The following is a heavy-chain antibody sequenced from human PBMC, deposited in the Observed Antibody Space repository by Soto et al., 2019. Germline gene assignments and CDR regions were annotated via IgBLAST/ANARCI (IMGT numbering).Heavy chain of an antibody. J-gene: IGHJ6*02. CDR2: ISGSGGGT. Sequence: LRLSCAASGFTFSSYAMSWVRQAPGKGLEWVSAISGSGGGTYYADSVKGRFTISRDNSKNTLYLQMNSLRAEDTAVYYCAKSQYSSSRYYYYAMDVWGQGTTVTV. CDR3: AKSQYSSSRYYYYAMDV. D-gene: IGHD6-6*01. V-gene: IGHV3-23*01. CDR1: GFTFSSYA.